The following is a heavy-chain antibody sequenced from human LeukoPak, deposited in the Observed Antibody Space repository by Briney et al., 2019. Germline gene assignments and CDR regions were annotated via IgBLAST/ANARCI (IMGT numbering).Heavy chain of an antibody. J-gene: IGHJ4*02. CDR1: GFTFNIYG. Sequence: GGSLRLSCAASGFTFNIYGMNWVRQAPGKGLEWVSGIGGSGSHTYYADSVKGRFTISRDNFKNTMYLHMNSLRAEDTALYFCARDERSIQFNFWGQGTLVTVSS. CDR2: IGGSGSHT. V-gene: IGHV3-23*01. D-gene: IGHD5-24*01. CDR3: ARDERSIQFNF.